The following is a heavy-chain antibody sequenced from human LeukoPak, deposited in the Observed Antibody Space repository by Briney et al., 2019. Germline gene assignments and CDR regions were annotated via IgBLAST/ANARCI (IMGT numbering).Heavy chain of an antibody. Sequence: SEALSLTCSGSNNSISNSLYWGWLRQPPGKELEWIGSIYRSGSTFYNPSLKSRVTISLDTSKNQFSLELSSVTAADTAVYFCARGTYGYYMDVWGKGTTVTVSS. V-gene: IGHV4-38-2*02. CDR2: IYRSGST. D-gene: IGHD4-17*01. J-gene: IGHJ6*03. CDR1: NNSISNSLY. CDR3: ARGTYGYYMDV.